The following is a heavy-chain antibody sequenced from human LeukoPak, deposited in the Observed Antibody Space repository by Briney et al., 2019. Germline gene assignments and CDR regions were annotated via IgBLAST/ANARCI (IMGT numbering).Heavy chain of an antibody. CDR2: IYYSGST. D-gene: IGHD5-18*01. CDR1: GGSVSSGSYY. V-gene: IGHV4-61*01. CDR3: ARGGIIQLWNDYYYYYGMDV. Sequence: SETLSLTCTVSGGSVSSGSYYWSWIRQPPGKGLEWIGYIYYSGSTNYNPSLKSRVTISVDTSKNQFSLKLSSVTAADTAVYYCARGGIIQLWNDYYYYYGMDVWGQGTTVTVSS. J-gene: IGHJ6*02.